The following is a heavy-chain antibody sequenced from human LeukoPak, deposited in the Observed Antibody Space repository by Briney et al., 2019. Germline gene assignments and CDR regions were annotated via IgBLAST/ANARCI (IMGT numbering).Heavy chain of an antibody. Sequence: GASVKVSCKASGYTFTSYYMQWVRQAPGQGLEWMGINNPSGGSTSYAQKFQGRVTMTRDTSTSTAYMELSSLRSEDTAVYYCARAPLGIVGATTGADYYYYYGMDVWGQGTTVTVSS. CDR1: GYTFTSYY. CDR3: ARAPLGIVGATTGADYYYYYGMDV. V-gene: IGHV1-46*01. D-gene: IGHD1-26*01. CDR2: NNPSGGST. J-gene: IGHJ6*02.